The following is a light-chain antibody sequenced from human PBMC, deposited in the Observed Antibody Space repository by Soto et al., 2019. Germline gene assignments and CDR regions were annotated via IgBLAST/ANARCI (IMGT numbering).Light chain of an antibody. CDR2: GPS. CDR3: QQYNNWPQT. Sequence: IVMTQSASTLSVSPGERATLSCRASQSVSSNLAWYQQKPGQAPRLLIYGPSTRATGIPARFSGSGSGTEFTLTISSLQSEDFAVYFCQQYNNWPQTFGQGTKVDIK. J-gene: IGKJ1*01. CDR1: QSVSSN. V-gene: IGKV3-15*01.